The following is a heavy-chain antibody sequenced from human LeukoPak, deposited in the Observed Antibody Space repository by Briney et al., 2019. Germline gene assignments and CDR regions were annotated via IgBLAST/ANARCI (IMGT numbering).Heavy chain of an antibody. CDR3: ARGWRGWSYYFDY. D-gene: IGHD6-19*01. CDR1: GGSISSSSYY. CDR2: INHSGST. Sequence: PSETLSLTCTVSGGSISSSSYYWGWIRQPPGKGLEWIGEINHSGSTNYNPSLKSRVTISVDTSKNQFSLKLSSVTAADTAVYYCARGWRGWSYYFDYWGQGTLVTVSS. V-gene: IGHV4-39*07. J-gene: IGHJ4*02.